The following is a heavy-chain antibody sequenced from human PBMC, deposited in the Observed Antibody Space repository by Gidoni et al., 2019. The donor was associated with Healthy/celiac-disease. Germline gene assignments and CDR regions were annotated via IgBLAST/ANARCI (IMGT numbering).Heavy chain of an antibody. Sequence: VKLSVSGGGLVNSGGTISHSCAASGLTLSNAWMCWVRQAPGQGLEWVGLSKSKTDGGTTYYAAPMKGISIIARDDSKNTLYLQMNSLNAEDTAVYYCTGDTISTGEGCHFDYWGQGTLVTVSS. V-gene: IGHV3-15*01. CDR1: GLTLSNAW. CDR3: TGDTISTGEGCHFDY. J-gene: IGHJ4*02. CDR2: SKSKTDGGTT. D-gene: IGHD2-21*02.